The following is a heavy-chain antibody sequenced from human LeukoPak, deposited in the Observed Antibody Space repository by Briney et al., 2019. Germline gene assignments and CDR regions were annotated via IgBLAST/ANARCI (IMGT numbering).Heavy chain of an antibody. CDR3: AKESAYSYGYYFDY. V-gene: IGHV3-23*01. J-gene: IGHJ4*02. CDR2: ISGSGGST. Sequence: RGSLRLSCAASGFTFSDYYMSWVRQAPGKGLEWVSAISGSGGSTYYADSVKGRFTISRDNSKNTLYLQMNSLRAEDTAVYYCAKESAYSYGYYFDYWGQGTLVTVSS. D-gene: IGHD5-18*01. CDR1: GFTFSDYY.